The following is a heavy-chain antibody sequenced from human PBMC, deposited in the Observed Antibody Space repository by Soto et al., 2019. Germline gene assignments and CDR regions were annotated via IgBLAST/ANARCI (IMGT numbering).Heavy chain of an antibody. CDR3: ARPGFCCKGDCSDFDY. V-gene: IGHV5-51*01. D-gene: IGHD2-2*01. CDR2: IYPGDSDT. CDR1: GYNCANYW. Sequence: PGESLKISCQGSGYNCANYWIAWVRQMPGKGLEWMGIIYPGDSDTTYNPSFQGQVTFSADKSINTAYLQWSSLKASDTAVYYCARPGFCCKGDCSDFDYWGQGTQVTVSS. J-gene: IGHJ4*02.